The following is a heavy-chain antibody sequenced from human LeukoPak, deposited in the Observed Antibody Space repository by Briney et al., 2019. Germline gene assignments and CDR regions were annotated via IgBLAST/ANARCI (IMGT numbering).Heavy chain of an antibody. CDR2: ISSSSSYI. V-gene: IGHV3-21*01. CDR1: GFTFSSYA. Sequence: GGSLRLSCAASGFTFSSYAMHWVRQAPGKGLEWVSSISSSSSYIYYADSVKGRFTISRDNAKNSLYLQMNSLRAEDTAVYYCARVGHYDILTGHAFDIWGQGTMVTVSS. D-gene: IGHD3-9*01. J-gene: IGHJ3*02. CDR3: ARVGHYDILTGHAFDI.